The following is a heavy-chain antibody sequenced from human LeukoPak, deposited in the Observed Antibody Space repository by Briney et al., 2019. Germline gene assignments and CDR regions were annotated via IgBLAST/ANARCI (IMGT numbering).Heavy chain of an antibody. CDR1: GYTFTSYG. CDR2: ISAYNGNT. Sequence: ASVKVSCKASGYTFTSYGISWARQAPGQGLEWMGWISAYNGNTNYAQKLQGRVTMTTDTSTSTAYMELRSLRSDDTAVYYCARVTSVWYKDYYYGMDVWGQGTTVTVSS. V-gene: IGHV1-18*01. D-gene: IGHD1-1*01. CDR3: ARVTSVWYKDYYYGMDV. J-gene: IGHJ6*02.